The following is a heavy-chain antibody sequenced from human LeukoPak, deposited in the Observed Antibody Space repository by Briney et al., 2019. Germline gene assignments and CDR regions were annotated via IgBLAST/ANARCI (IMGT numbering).Heavy chain of an antibody. V-gene: IGHV3-15*01. J-gene: IGHJ1*01. D-gene: IGHD6-13*01. CDR1: GFTFSNAW. Sequence: GGSLRLSCAASGFTFSNAWMSWVRQAPGKGLEWVGRIKSKTDGGTTDYAAPVKGRFTISRDDSKNTLYLQMNSLKTEDTAVYYCTTDRQQLVLGNEYFQHWGQGTLVTVSS. CDR2: IKSKTDGGTT. CDR3: TTDRQQLVLGNEYFQH.